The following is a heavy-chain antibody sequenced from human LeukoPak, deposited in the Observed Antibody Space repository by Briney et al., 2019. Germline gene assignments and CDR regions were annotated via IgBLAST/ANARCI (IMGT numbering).Heavy chain of an antibody. Sequence: GGSLRLSCAASGFTFSSNWMHWVRQAPGKGLVWVSRINSDGSTTSYADSVRGRFTISRDNSKNTLYLQMNSLRAEDTAVYYCARDSLYCSSTSCYVDYYYYYYMDVWGKGTTVTVSS. V-gene: IGHV3-74*01. CDR2: INSDGSTT. CDR3: ARDSLYCSSTSCYVDYYYYYYMDV. D-gene: IGHD2-2*01. CDR1: GFTFSSNW. J-gene: IGHJ6*03.